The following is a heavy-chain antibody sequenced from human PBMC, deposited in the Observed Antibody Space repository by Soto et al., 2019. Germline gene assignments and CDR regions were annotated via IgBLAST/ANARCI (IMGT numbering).Heavy chain of an antibody. V-gene: IGHV3-74*01. D-gene: IGHD2-15*01. CDR3: ARGGYCSGGSCYSTEWSDY. Sequence: EVQLVESGGGLVQPGGSLRLSCAASKFTFSSYWMHWVRQAPGKGLVWVSRINSDGSYTTYADSVKGRFTISRDNAKNTLFLQMSSLRAEVTAVYYCARGGYCSGGSCYSTEWSDYWGQGTLVTVSS. CDR2: INSDGSYT. J-gene: IGHJ4*02. CDR1: KFTFSSYW.